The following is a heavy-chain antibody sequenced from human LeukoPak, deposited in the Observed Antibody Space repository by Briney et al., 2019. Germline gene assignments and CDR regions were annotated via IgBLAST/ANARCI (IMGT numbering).Heavy chain of an antibody. Sequence: IGTIHYSRSTYHNPSLKGRVTISVDTSENQFSLKLSSVTAADTAVYYCASSINWYYFDSWGQGTLVTVSS. D-gene: IGHD1-1*01. J-gene: IGHJ4*02. V-gene: IGHV4-39*01. CDR3: ASSINWYYFDS. CDR2: IHYSRST.